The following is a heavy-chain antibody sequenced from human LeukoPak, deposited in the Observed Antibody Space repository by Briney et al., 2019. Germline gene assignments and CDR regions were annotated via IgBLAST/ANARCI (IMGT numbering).Heavy chain of an antibody. D-gene: IGHD3-10*01. J-gene: IGHJ4*02. Sequence: PSETLSLTCTVSGDSISSYFWSWIRQPPGKGLEWIGYIYYSGSTAYNPSLKSRVTISVDTSKYQFSLKLSSVTAADTAVYYCARGGVWFGELYPYYFDYWGQGTLVTVSS. CDR2: IYYSGST. CDR3: ARGGVWFGELYPYYFDY. CDR1: GDSISSYF. V-gene: IGHV4-59*01.